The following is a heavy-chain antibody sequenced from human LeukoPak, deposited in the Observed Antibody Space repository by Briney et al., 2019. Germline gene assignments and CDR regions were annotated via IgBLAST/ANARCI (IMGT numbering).Heavy chain of an antibody. D-gene: IGHD4-11*01. Sequence: PGGSLRLSCAASGFSISSFWMHWVRQAPGKGVVWVARINSDGSSITYVDSVKGRFAISRDNAKSTFHLQMNSLTDDDTAVYYCARGAYSFDYWDQGTLVTVSS. CDR2: INSDGSSI. J-gene: IGHJ4*02. V-gene: IGHV3-74*01. CDR1: GFSISSFW. CDR3: ARGAYSFDY.